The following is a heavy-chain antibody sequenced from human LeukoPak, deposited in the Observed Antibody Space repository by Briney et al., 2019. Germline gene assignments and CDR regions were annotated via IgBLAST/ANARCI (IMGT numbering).Heavy chain of an antibody. D-gene: IGHD3-3*02. CDR2: IGVSGAGT. CDR1: GFTVSSNY. J-gene: IGHJ6*02. CDR3: TKDLHFYGMDV. V-gene: IGHV3-23*01. Sequence: GGSLRLSCAASGFTVSSNYMSWVRQAPGKGLEWVAVIGVSGAGTYHADSVKGRFTISRDDSKNTLYLQMNNLRAEDTAIYYCTKDLHFYGMDVWGQGTTVTVSS.